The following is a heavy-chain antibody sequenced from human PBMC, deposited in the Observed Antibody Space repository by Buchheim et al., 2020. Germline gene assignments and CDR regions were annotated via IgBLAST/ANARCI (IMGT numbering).Heavy chain of an antibody. CDR2: IYYSGST. J-gene: IGHJ4*02. CDR3: ARVAYGSGSYYFDY. V-gene: IGHV4-61*01. Sequence: QVQLQESGPGLVKPSETLSLTCTVSGGCVSSGSYYWSWIRQPPGKGLEWIGYIYYSGSTNYNPSLKSRVTISVDTYKNQFSLKLSSVTAADTAVYYCARVAYGSGSYYFDYWGQGTL. CDR1: GGCVSSGSYY. D-gene: IGHD3-10*01.